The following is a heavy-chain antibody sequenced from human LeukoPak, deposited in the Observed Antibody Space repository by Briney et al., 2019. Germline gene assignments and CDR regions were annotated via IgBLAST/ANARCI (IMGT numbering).Heavy chain of an antibody. D-gene: IGHD6-13*01. J-gene: IGHJ4*02. CDR3: AKDLSSSSWYVGNFDY. Sequence: GGSLRPSCAASGFTFSSYGMHWVRQAPGKGLEWVAVISYDGSNKYYADSVKGRFTISRGNSKNTLYLQMNSLRAEDTAVYYCAKDLSSSSWYVGNFDYWGQGTLVTVSS. CDR1: GFTFSSYG. V-gene: IGHV3-30*18. CDR2: ISYDGSNK.